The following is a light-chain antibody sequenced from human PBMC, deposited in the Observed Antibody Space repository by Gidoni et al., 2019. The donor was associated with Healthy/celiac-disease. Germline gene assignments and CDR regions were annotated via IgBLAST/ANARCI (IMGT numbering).Light chain of an antibody. CDR2: KAS. V-gene: IGKV1-5*03. J-gene: IGKJ3*01. Sequence: IQMTQSPSTLSASVGDRVTITCRASHSISSWLAWYQQKPGKAPKLLIYKASSLESGVRSRFSGSGSGTECTLTISSLQPDDIASYYWQEYNSYSTFGPGTKVDI. CDR1: HSISSW. CDR3: QEYNSYST.